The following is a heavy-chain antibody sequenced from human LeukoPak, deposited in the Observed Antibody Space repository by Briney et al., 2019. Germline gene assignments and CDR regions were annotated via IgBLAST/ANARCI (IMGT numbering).Heavy chain of an antibody. CDR3: VRGSGWLQEY. J-gene: IGHJ4*02. CDR1: GFTLSNYW. D-gene: IGHD5-24*01. Sequence: GGSLRLSCAASGFTLSNYWMSWVRQAPGKGLKWVAIIKQDGSEKYYVDSVEGRFTISRDNTKNSLYLQMNSLRVEDTAVYYSVRGSGWLQEYWGQGTLVTVSS. V-gene: IGHV3-7*01. CDR2: IKQDGSEK.